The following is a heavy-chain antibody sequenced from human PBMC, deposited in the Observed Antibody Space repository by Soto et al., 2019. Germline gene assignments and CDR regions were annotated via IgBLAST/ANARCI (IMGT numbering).Heavy chain of an antibody. CDR3: AKVHGGQLVDF. V-gene: IGHV3-23*01. CDR2: ISGSGGST. CDR1: GFTFSSYA. J-gene: IGHJ4*02. D-gene: IGHD3-10*01. Sequence: EVQLLESGGGLVQPGGSLRLSCAASGFTFSSYAMSWVRQAPGKGLEWVSAISGSGGSTYYADSGQVRFTITRDNSKNALYLRMIRRSAEDPAVYYGAKVHGGQLVDFWGQGSLVAVCS.